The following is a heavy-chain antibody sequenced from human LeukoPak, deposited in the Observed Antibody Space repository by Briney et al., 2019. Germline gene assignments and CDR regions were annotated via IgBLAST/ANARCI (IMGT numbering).Heavy chain of an antibody. CDR1: GFTFSSYG. D-gene: IGHD5-18*01. J-gene: IGHJ4*02. CDR3: AKGGNTYYFDY. CDR2: ISYDGSNK. Sequence: GGSLRLSCAASGFTFSSYGMHWVRQAPGKGLEWVAVISYDGSNKYYGDSVKGRFTISRDNSKNTLYLQMNSLRAEDTAVYYCAKGGNTYYFDYWGQGTPVTVSS. V-gene: IGHV3-30*18.